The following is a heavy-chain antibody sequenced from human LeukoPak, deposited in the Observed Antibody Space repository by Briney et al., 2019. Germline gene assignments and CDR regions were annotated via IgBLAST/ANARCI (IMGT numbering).Heavy chain of an antibody. J-gene: IGHJ4*02. CDR2: ISSSSSYI. Sequence: GGSLRLSYAASGFTFSSYSMNWVRQAPGKGLEWVSSISSSSSYIYYADSVKGRFTISRDNAKNSLYLQMNSLRAEDTAVYYCARNRAAAGPYYFDYWGQGTLVTVSS. D-gene: IGHD6-13*01. CDR1: GFTFSSYS. V-gene: IGHV3-21*01. CDR3: ARNRAAAGPYYFDY.